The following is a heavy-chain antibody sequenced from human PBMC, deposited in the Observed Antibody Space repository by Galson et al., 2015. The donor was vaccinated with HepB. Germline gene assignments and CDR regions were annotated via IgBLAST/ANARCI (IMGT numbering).Heavy chain of an antibody. Sequence: PALVKPTQTLTLTCTFSGFSLSTSGVGVGWIRQPPGKALEWLAIIFWSDDKRYSPSLKSRLTITKDTSKNQVVLTMTNMDPVDTATYYCAHSPGSSSWYWGPNWFDPWGQGTLVTVSS. J-gene: IGHJ5*02. CDR1: GFSLSTSGVG. V-gene: IGHV2-5*01. CDR3: AHSPGSSSWYWGPNWFDP. CDR2: IFWSDDK. D-gene: IGHD6-13*01.